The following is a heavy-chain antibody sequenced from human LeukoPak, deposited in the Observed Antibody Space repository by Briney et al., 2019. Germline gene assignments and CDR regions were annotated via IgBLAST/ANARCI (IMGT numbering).Heavy chain of an antibody. CDR2: IYYSGST. CDR1: GGSISRSSYY. V-gene: IGHV4-39*07. D-gene: IGHD3-9*01. Sequence: SETLSLTCTVSGGSISRSSYYWGWIRQPPGKGLEWIGSIYYSGSTYYNPSLKSRVTISVDTSRNQFSLRLRSVTAADTAVYYCARLTGYSSESWFDPWGQGTLVTVSS. J-gene: IGHJ5*02. CDR3: ARLTGYSSESWFDP.